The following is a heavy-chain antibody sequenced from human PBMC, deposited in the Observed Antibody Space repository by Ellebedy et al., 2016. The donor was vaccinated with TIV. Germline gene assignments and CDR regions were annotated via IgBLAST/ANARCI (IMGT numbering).Heavy chain of an antibody. Sequence: ASVKVSCKASGYTFTSYGVTWVRQAPGQGLEWMGWISAYNGNTKYAQKFQGRVTMTTDTSTSTAYMELRSLRSDDTAVYYGARPRGVGSVVINWFDFWGQGALVTVSS. J-gene: IGHJ5*01. CDR2: ISAYNGNT. CDR3: ARPRGVGSVVINWFDF. D-gene: IGHD3-22*01. V-gene: IGHV1-18*04. CDR1: GYTFTSYG.